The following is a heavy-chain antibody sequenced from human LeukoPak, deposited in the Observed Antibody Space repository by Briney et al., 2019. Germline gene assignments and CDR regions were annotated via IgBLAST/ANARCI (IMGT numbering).Heavy chain of an antibody. V-gene: IGHV1-24*01. Sequence: GXSVKVSCKVSGYTLTELSMHWVRQAPGKGLEWMGGFDPEDGETIYAQKFQGRVTMTEDTSTDTAYMELSSLRSEDTAVYYCATVPYSSGWYAEGYWGQGTLVTVSS. CDR1: GYTLTELS. D-gene: IGHD6-19*01. CDR3: ATVPYSSGWYAEGY. CDR2: FDPEDGET. J-gene: IGHJ4*02.